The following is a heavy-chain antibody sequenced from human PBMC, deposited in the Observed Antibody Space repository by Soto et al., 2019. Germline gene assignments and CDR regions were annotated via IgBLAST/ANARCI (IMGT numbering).Heavy chain of an antibody. CDR2: IYPGDSDT. CDR3: ARRYCSGGSCYPYYYYGMDV. J-gene: IGHJ6*02. D-gene: IGHD2-15*01. V-gene: IGHV5-51*01. Sequence: LGESLKISCKGSGYSFTSYWIGWVRQMPGKGLEWMGIIYPGDSDTRYSPSFQGQVTISADKSISTAYLQWSSLKASDTAMYYCARRYCSGGSCYPYYYYGMDVWGQGTTVTVSS. CDR1: GYSFTSYW.